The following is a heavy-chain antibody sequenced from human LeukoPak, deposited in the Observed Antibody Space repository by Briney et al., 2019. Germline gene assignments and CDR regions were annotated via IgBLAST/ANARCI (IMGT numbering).Heavy chain of an antibody. V-gene: IGHV3-21*01. J-gene: IGHJ4*02. CDR3: ARVGHDYGDWFDY. CDR1: GFTFSSYS. D-gene: IGHD4-17*01. CDR2: ISSSSSCI. Sequence: PGGSLRLSCAASGFTFSSYSMNWVRQAPGKGLEWVSSISSSSSCIYYADSVKGRFTISRDNAKNSLYLQLDSLRAEDTAVYYCARVGHDYGDWFDYWGQGTLVTVSS.